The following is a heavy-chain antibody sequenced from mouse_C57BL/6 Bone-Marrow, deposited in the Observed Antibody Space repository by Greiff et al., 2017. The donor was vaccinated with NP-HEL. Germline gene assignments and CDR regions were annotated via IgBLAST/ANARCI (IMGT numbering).Heavy chain of an antibody. CDR2: INPYNGGT. CDR1: GYTFTDYY. Sequence: EVQLQQSGPVLVKPGASVKMSCKASGYTFTDYYMNWVKQSHGKSLEWIGVINPYNGGTSYNQKFKGKATLTVDKSSSTAYMELNSLTSEDSAVYYCAIEGYHYAMDYWGQGTSVTVSS. J-gene: IGHJ4*01. V-gene: IGHV1-19*01. CDR3: AIEGYHYAMDY.